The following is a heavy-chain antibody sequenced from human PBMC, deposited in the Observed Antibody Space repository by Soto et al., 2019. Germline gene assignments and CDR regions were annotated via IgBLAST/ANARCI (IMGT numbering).Heavy chain of an antibody. Sequence: SETLSLTCTVSGGSISSGDYYWSWIRQPPGKGLEWIGYIYYSGSTYYNPSLKSRVTISVDTSKNQFSLKLSSVTAADTAVYYCARFGKYYQSLDPWGPGTLVTVSS. CDR2: IYYSGST. CDR1: GGSISSGDYY. D-gene: IGHD2-2*01. CDR3: ARFGKYYQSLDP. J-gene: IGHJ5*02. V-gene: IGHV4-30-4*01.